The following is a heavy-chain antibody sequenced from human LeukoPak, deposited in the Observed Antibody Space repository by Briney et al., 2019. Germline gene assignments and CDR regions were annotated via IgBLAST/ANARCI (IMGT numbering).Heavy chain of an antibody. D-gene: IGHD4-11*01. J-gene: IGHJ4*02. V-gene: IGHV3-7*01. Sequence: TGGSLRLSRAASGFPFSSYWMSWVRQAPGKGLEWVANIKQDGSEKFYVDSVKDRFTISRDNAKNLLYLQMNSLRAEDTAVYYCAREDHSNYNYWGQGTLVTVSS. CDR2: IKQDGSEK. CDR1: GFPFSSYW. CDR3: AREDHSNYNY.